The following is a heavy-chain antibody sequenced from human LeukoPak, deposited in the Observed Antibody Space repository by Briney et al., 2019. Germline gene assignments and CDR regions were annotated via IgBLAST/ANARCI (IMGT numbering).Heavy chain of an antibody. V-gene: IGHV3-21*01. CDR3: ACLRGPSDY. D-gene: IGHD4-17*01. J-gene: IGHJ4*02. CDR1: GFTFINYS. Sequence: GGSLRLSCTASGFTFINYSMNWVRQAPGKGLEWVSSISTNSTFFYYASLDRGRFTIYRDNTKNSLYLQMDIMTADATADYFCACLRGPSDYWGQGTLVTVSS. CDR2: ISTNSTFF.